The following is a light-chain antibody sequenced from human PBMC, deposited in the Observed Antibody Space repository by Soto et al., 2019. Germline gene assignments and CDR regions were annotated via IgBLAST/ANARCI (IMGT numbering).Light chain of an antibody. CDR2: WAS. CDR1: QSVLYSSNNKNY. CDR3: QQYYAAPLT. V-gene: IGKV4-1*01. J-gene: IGKJ4*01. Sequence: DIVMTQSPDSLAVSLGERATINCKSSQSVLYSSNNKNYVAWFQQKPGQPPKLLIYWASTRESGVPDRFSGSGSGTDFTLTNNSLQAEDVAVYYCQQYYAAPLTFGGGTKVEIK.